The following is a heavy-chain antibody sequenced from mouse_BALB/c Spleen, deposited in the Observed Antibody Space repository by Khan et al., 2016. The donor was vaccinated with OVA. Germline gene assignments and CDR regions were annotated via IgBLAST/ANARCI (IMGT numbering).Heavy chain of an antibody. CDR3: GRDGAYDGNDDWFAY. Sequence: VQLQESGAELARPGASVKMSCKASGHTFTSYTIHWIKQRPGQGLEWIGYINPSSGYINYNQKFKDKATLTADKSSTTAYMQLSSLSSDDSAVYSCGRDGAYDGNDDWFAYWGQGTLVTVSA. J-gene: IGHJ3*01. CDR2: INPSSGYI. V-gene: IGHV1-4*01. D-gene: IGHD2-14*01. CDR1: GHTFTSYT.